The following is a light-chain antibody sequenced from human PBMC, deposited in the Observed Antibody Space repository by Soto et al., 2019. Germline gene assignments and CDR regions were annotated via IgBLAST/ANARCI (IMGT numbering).Light chain of an antibody. CDR2: DVS. V-gene: IGKV1-5*01. Sequence: DIQMTKSPSTLSASMGDRVTIACRASRSVSNWLAWYQQKPGKSPTLLIYDVSRLESGVPSRFSGSGSGTEFTLTISSLQPEDFATYFCLQHDSYPWTFGQGT. CDR1: RSVSNW. CDR3: LQHDSYPWT. J-gene: IGKJ1*01.